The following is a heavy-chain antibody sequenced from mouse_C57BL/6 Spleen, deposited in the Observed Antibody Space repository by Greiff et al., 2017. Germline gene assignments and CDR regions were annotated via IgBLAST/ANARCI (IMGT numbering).Heavy chain of an antibody. CDR2: IHPNSGST. D-gene: IGHD2-4*01. CDR1: GYTFTSYW. V-gene: IGHV1-64*01. Sequence: QVQLQQPGAELVKPGASVKLSCKASGYTFTSYWMHWVKQRPGQGLEWIGMIHPNSGSTNYNEKFKSKATLTVDKSSSTAYMQLSSLTSEDSAVYYCARSRYDYDDGADYWGQGTTLTVSS. CDR3: ARSRYDYDDGADY. J-gene: IGHJ2*01.